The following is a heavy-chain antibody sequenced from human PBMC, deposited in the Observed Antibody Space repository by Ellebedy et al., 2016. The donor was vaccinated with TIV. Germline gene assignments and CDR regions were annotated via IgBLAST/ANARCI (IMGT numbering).Heavy chain of an antibody. Sequence: GGSLRLXXTASGFTFSMYGMNWVRQAPGQGLEWVAFSVGVGTTKYYADSVKGRFTISRDNVENSLYLQMSSLRVEDTVVYFYARRGNYMGDAFDVWGQGTVVTVSS. CDR1: GFTFSMYG. CDR3: ARRGNYMGDAFDV. CDR2: SVGVGTTK. J-gene: IGHJ3*01. V-gene: IGHV3-48*01. D-gene: IGHD1-26*01.